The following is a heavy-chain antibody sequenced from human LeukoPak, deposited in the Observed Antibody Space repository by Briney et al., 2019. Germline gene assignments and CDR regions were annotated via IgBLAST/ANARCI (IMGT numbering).Heavy chain of an antibody. Sequence: PSETLSLTCTVSGYSISSGFYWGWIRQPPGKGLEWIGEINHSGSTNYNPSLKSRVSISVDTSKNQFSLKLSSVTAADTAVYYCARRAPPNKWEREGYDAFDIWGQGTMVTVSS. V-gene: IGHV4-38-2*02. J-gene: IGHJ3*02. CDR2: INHSGST. CDR3: ARRAPPNKWEREGYDAFDI. CDR1: GYSISSGFY. D-gene: IGHD1-26*01.